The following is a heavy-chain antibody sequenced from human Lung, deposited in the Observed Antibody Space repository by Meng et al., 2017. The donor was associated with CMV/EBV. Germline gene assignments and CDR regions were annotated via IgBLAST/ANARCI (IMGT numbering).Heavy chain of an antibody. CDR2: INPTSGGT. D-gene: IGHD1-26*01. CDR3: ARRQWDLRNALDI. CDR1: GYTFNGYY. V-gene: IGHV1-2*02. Sequence: ASVKVFCKASGYTFNGYYIHWVRQAPGQGLEWMGSINPTSGGTKYAQKFQGRVTLTRDTSISTVYMELSRLKTDDTAVYYCARRQWDLRNALDIWGQGTEVTVSS. J-gene: IGHJ3*02.